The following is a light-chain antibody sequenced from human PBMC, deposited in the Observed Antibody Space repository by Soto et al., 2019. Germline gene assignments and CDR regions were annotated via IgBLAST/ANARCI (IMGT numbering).Light chain of an antibody. CDR1: SSDIGGYNF. CDR3: SSHGGNNNPYV. J-gene: IGLJ1*01. V-gene: IGLV2-8*01. CDR2: EVT. Sequence: QSALTQPPSASGSPGQSVAISCTGTSSDIGGYNFVSWYQQHPGKAPKLMIYEVTKRPSGVPDRFSGSKSGNTATLIVSGLQAEDEADYYCSSHGGNNNPYVXXTGTKLTVL.